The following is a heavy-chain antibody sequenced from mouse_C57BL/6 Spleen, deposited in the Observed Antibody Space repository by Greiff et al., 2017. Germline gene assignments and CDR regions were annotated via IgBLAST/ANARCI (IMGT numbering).Heavy chain of an antibody. CDR2: ISSGSSTI. CDR1: GFTFSDYG. Sequence: EVMLVESGGGLVKPGGSLKLSCAASGFTFSDYGMHWVRQAPEKGLEWVAYISSGSSTIYYADTVTGRFTISRDNAKNTLFLQMTSLRSEDTAMYYCARDSSGYGDYFDYWGQGTTLTVSA. V-gene: IGHV5-17*01. J-gene: IGHJ2*01. D-gene: IGHD3-2*02. CDR3: ARDSSGYGDYFDY.